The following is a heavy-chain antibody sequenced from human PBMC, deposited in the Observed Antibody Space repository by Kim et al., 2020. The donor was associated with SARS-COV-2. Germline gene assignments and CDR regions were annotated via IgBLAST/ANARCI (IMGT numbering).Heavy chain of an antibody. V-gene: IGHV4-31*02. D-gene: IGHD6-13*01. Sequence: PSLKSRVTIAVDTSKNQFSLKLSSVTAADTAVYYCAGIASAGPGYYFDYWGQGTLVTVSS. CDR3: AGIASAGPGYYFDY. J-gene: IGHJ4*02.